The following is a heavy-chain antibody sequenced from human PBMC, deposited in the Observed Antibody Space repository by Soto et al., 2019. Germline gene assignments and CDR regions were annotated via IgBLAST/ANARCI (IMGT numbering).Heavy chain of an antibody. CDR3: ARDGPSYYDILTDLYYFDY. CDR2: ISAYNGNT. V-gene: IGHV1-18*01. D-gene: IGHD3-9*01. Sequence: QVQLVQSGAEVKKPGASVKVSCKASGYTFTSYGISWVRQAPGQGREGMGWISAYNGNTNYAQKLQGRVTMTTDTSTSTDYMELRSLRSDDTAVYYCARDGPSYYDILTDLYYFDYWGQGTLVTVSS. CDR1: GYTFTSYG. J-gene: IGHJ4*02.